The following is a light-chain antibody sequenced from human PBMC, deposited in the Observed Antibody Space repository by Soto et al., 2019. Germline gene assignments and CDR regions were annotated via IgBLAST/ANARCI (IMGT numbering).Light chain of an antibody. J-gene: IGLJ1*01. CDR2: TDN. CDR3: AAWGDSLNGYV. CDR1: SSNIGSYT. V-gene: IGLV1-44*01. Sequence: QSVLTQPPSASGTPGQRVTISCSGSSSNIGSYTVSWYQQLPGTAPKLLIYTDNQRPSGVPDRFSGSKSGTSASLAISRLQSEDEADYYCAAWGDSLNGYVFGTGTKLTVL.